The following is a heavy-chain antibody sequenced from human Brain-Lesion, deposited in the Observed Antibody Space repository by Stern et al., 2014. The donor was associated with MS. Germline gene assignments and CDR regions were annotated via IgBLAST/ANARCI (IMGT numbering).Heavy chain of an antibody. D-gene: IGHD7-27*01. CDR1: GGLFRSDA. CDR2: IIPMTGEA. J-gene: IGHJ5*02. CDR3: ARHWGTDL. Sequence: VQLGESGAEVRKPGSSVKVSCKASGGLFRSDAISWVRQAPGQGLEWPGGIIPMTGEAHYAQKFLDRVTITADESTTTTYMDLNSLTSEDTALYYCARHWGTDLWGQGTLLTVSS. V-gene: IGHV1-69*01.